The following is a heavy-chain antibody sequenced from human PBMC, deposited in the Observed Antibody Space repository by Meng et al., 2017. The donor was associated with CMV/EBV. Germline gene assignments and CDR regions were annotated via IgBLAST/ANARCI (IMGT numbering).Heavy chain of an antibody. CDR2: TYYMSIKWYS. CDR1: RVSRNSAT. CDR3: ARGTNYDSPNFDF. V-gene: IGHV6-1*01. Sequence: RVSRNSATWRWTRQSPSRGLECLGKTYYMSIKWYSDSAVSVKSRIIITPDTSKNQFSLQLNSVTPEDTALYYCARGTNYDSPNFDFWGRGTLVTVSS. J-gene: IGHJ4*01. D-gene: IGHD3-22*01.